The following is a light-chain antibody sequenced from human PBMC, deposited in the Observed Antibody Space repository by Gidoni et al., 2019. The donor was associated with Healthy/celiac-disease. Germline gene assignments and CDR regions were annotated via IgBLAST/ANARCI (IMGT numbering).Light chain of an antibody. CDR2: GAS. Sequence: IVLTQSPGTLSLSPGERATLSCRASQSVSSPYLAWYQQKPGQAPRLLIYGASSRATGIPDRFSGSGSGTDFTLTISRLEPEDFAVYYCQQYGSSPPWTFGQGTKVEVK. V-gene: IGKV3-20*01. J-gene: IGKJ1*01. CDR1: QSVSSPY. CDR3: QQYGSSPPWT.